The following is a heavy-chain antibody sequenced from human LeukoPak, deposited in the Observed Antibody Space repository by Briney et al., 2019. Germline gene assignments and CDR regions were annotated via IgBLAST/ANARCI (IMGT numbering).Heavy chain of an antibody. CDR1: SGSISTSNYY. CDR3: SRISEYYYDSSGADDAFDI. Sequence: SETLSLTCTVSSGSISTSNYYWGWVRQPPGKALEWIGNIFYSGSTYYSPSLKSRVTISVDTSKNQFSLKLSSVTAADTAVYYCSRISEYYYDSSGADDAFDIWGQGTMVTVSS. J-gene: IGHJ3*02. V-gene: IGHV4-39*07. CDR2: IFYSGST. D-gene: IGHD3-22*01.